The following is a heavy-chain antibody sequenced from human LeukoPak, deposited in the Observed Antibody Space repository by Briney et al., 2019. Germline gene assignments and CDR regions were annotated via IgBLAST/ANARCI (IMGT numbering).Heavy chain of an antibody. CDR3: TKGIYSSGWSYFDY. D-gene: IGHD6-19*01. V-gene: IGHV3-23*01. Sequence: GGSLRLSCAASGFTFSNSAMSWVRQAPGKGLEWVSTLSGSGITTYYADSVKGRFTISRDNSKNTLYLQMNSLRAEETAVYYCTKGIYSSGWSYFDYWGHGTLVTVS. CDR1: GFTFSNSA. J-gene: IGHJ4*01. CDR2: LSGSGITT.